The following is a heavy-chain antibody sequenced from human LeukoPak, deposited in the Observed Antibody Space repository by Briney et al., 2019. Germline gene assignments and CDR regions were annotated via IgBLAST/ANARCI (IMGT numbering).Heavy chain of an antibody. CDR3: AKDTSSDQGYFDY. V-gene: IGHV3-43D*03. CDR1: GFTFDDYA. D-gene: IGHD2-21*01. Sequence: GGSLRLSCAASGFTFDDYAMHWVRQAPGKGLEWVSLISWDGGSTYYADSVKGRFTISRDNSKNSLYLQMNSLRAEDTALYYCAKDTSSDQGYFDYWGQGTLVTVSS. CDR2: ISWDGGST. J-gene: IGHJ4*02.